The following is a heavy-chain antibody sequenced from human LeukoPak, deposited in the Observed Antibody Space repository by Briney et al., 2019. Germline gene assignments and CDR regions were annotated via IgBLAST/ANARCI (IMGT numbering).Heavy chain of an antibody. CDR1: GYTFTSYD. J-gene: IGHJ5*02. CDR3: ARAPRGIFGVVGIGRNWFDP. Sequence: ASVKVCCKASGYTFTSYDINWVRQATGQGLEWMGWMNPNSGNTGYAQKFQGRVTMTRNTSISTAYMELSSLRSEDTAVYYCARAPRGIFGVVGIGRNWFDPWGQGTLVTVSS. CDR2: MNPNSGNT. D-gene: IGHD3-3*01. V-gene: IGHV1-8*01.